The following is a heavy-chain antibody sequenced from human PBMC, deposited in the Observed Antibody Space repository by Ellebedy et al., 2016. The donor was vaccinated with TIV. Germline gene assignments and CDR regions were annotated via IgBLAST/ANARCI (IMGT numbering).Heavy chain of an antibody. CDR3: ASNSGSDSFYYGMNV. D-gene: IGHD3-10*01. J-gene: IGHJ6*02. CDR1: GGSVNDDNLY. V-gene: IGHV4-39*01. CDR2: IYYSANT. Sequence: MPSETLSLTCTVSGGSVNDDNLYWAWVRQPPGKGLEWIGSIYYSANTYYRPSLQSRVTVSVDKSKNQFSLKLTSVTVADTALYYCASNSGSDSFYYGMNVWGQGTTVIVSS.